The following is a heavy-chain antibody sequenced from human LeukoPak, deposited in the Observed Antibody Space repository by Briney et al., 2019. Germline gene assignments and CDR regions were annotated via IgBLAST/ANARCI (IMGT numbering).Heavy chain of an antibody. J-gene: IGHJ4*02. CDR3: ARLTVKWGSNFDY. CDR1: GGSISSSSYY. Sequence: SETLSLTCTVSGGSISSSSYYWGWTRQPPGKGLEWIGSIYYSGSTYYNPSLKSRVTISVDTSKNQFSLKLSSVTAADTAVYYCARLTVKWGSNFDYWGQGTLVTVSS. CDR2: IYYSGST. V-gene: IGHV4-39*01. D-gene: IGHD7-27*01.